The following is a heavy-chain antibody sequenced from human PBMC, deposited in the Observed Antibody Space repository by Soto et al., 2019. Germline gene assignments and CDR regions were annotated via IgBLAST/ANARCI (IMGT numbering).Heavy chain of an antibody. J-gene: IGHJ4*02. Sequence: SETLSLTCTVSGGSINNYYWSWIRQPPGKGLEWIGYIYYSGSTQYNPSLKSRVTISVDTSNNQFSLNLSSVTAADTAMYYCARHHDRSGYYFDYWGQGTLVTVSS. CDR1: GGSINNYY. CDR2: IYYSGST. D-gene: IGHD3-22*01. V-gene: IGHV4-59*01. CDR3: ARHHDRSGYYFDY.